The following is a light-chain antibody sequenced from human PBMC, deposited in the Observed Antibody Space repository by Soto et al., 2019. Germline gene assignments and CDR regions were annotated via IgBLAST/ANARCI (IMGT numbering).Light chain of an antibody. CDR3: QQSYSTPRT. V-gene: IGKV1-39*01. CDR1: QSISIY. CDR2: AAS. J-gene: IGKJ1*01. Sequence: DIRMTQSPSPLSASVGDRVTITCRASQSISIYLNWYQQKPGTATKLLIFAASSLQSGVPSRFSGSGSGTDFTLTISSLQPEDFATYYCQQSYSTPRTFGQGTKVEIK.